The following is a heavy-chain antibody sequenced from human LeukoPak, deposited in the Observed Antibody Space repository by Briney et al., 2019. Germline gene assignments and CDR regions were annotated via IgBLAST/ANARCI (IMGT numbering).Heavy chain of an antibody. J-gene: IGHJ4*02. CDR2: ICYSGST. CDR3: AVKVAATGYY. D-gene: IGHD6-13*01. Sequence: SETLSLTCTVSGGSISSSSYFWSWIRQPPGKGLEWIATICYSGSTYYSPSLKSRVTMSVDTSKNQFSLKLTSVTAADTAVYYCAVKVAATGYYWGQGTLVTVSS. V-gene: IGHV4-39*01. CDR1: GGSISSSSYF.